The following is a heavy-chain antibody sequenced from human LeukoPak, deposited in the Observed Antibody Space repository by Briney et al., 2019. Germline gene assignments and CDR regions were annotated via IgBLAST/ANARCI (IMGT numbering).Heavy chain of an antibody. Sequence: SDTLSLTCTVSGGSISSYYWSWIRQPPGKGLEWIGYLHSSGSTNYNPSLESRVTITEDTSKNRLSLRLNSVTAADTAAYYCARAFRGGYYMDVWGKGTTVTVSS. CDR1: GGSISSYY. J-gene: IGHJ6*03. CDR2: LHSSGST. V-gene: IGHV4-59*01. CDR3: ARAFRGGYYMDV. D-gene: IGHD3-16*01.